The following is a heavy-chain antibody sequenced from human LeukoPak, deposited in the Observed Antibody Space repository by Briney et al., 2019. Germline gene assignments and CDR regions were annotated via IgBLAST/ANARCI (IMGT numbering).Heavy chain of an antibody. V-gene: IGHV3-30-3*01. Sequence: GGSLRLSCAASGFTFSSYAMHWVRQAPGKGLEWVAVISYDGSNKYYADSVKGRFTISRDNSKNTLYLQMNSLRAEDTAVYYCARESPNRHYGDNVGGWGQGTLVTVSS. CDR2: ISYDGSNK. D-gene: IGHD4-17*01. J-gene: IGHJ4*02. CDR1: GFTFSSYA. CDR3: ARESPNRHYGDNVGG.